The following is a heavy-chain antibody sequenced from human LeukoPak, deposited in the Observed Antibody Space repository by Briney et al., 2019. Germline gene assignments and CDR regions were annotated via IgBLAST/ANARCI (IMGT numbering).Heavy chain of an antibody. V-gene: IGHV4-59*08. J-gene: IGHJ4*02. D-gene: IGHD3-9*01. Sequence: PSETLSLTCTVSGGSISSYYWSWIRQPPGKGLEWIGYIYYSGSTNYNPSLKSRVTISVDTSKNQFSLKLSSVTAADTAVYYCARQEDDVLTGYYLNYWGQGTLVTVSS. CDR3: ARQEDDVLTGYYLNY. CDR1: GGSISSYY. CDR2: IYYSGST.